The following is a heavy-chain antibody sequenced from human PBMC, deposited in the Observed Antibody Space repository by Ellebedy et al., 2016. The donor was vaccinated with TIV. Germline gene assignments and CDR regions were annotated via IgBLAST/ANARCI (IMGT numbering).Heavy chain of an antibody. J-gene: IGHJ4*02. CDR3: AVDYGDLPLDY. Sequence: GESLKISCAASGFTFSSYAMSWVRQAPGKGLEWVSTISGSGGSTYYADSVKGRFTISRDNSKNTLYLQMNSLRAEDTAVYYCAVDYGDLPLDYWGQGTLVTVSS. V-gene: IGHV3-23*01. CDR2: ISGSGGST. CDR1: GFTFSSYA. D-gene: IGHD4-17*01.